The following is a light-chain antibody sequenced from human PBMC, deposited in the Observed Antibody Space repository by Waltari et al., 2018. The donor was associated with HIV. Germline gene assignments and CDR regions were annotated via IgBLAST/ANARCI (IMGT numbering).Light chain of an antibody. CDR3: QVWDSSSNHVV. CDR2: DDI. V-gene: IGLV3-21*02. CDR1: NIGSKS. J-gene: IGLJ2*01. Sequence: SYVLTQPPSVSVAPGQTARITCGGHNIGSKSVHWYHQKSGQAPVLVVYDDIDRPSGIPERFSGSNSGNTATLTISRAEAGDDGDYYCQVWDSSSNHVVFGGGTKLTVL.